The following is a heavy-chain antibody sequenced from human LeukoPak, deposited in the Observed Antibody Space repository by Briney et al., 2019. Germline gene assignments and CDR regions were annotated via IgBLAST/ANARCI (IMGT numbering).Heavy chain of an antibody. V-gene: IGHV1-2*02. D-gene: IGHD6-13*01. J-gene: IGHJ4*02. CDR3: ARGYSSSWYPWGGARSLDY. CDR1: GYTFTGYY. Sequence: ASVKVSCKASGYTFTGYYMHWVRQAPGQGLEWMGWINPNSGGTNHAQKFQGRVTMTRDTSISTAYMELSRLRSDDTAVCDWARGYSSSWYPWGGARSLDYWGQGTLVTVSS. CDR2: INPNSGGT.